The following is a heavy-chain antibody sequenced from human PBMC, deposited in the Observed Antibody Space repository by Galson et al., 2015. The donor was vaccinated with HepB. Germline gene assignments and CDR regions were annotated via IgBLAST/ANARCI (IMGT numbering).Heavy chain of an antibody. Sequence: SVKVSCKASGYTFTGYYMHWVRQAPGQGLEWMGWINPNSGGTNYAQKFQGRVTMTRDTSISTAYMELSSLRSEDTAMYYCAGESRLAAAGTLSWGTGGSSYYYAMDVWGQGTTVTVSS. D-gene: IGHD6-13*01. V-gene: IGHV1-2*02. CDR1: GYTFTGYY. J-gene: IGHJ6*02. CDR2: INPNSGGT. CDR3: AGESRLAAAGTLSWGTGGSSYYYAMDV.